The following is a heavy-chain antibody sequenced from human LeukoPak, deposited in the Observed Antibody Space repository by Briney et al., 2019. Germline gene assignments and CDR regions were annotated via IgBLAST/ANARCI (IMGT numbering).Heavy chain of an antibody. J-gene: IGHJ4*02. D-gene: IGHD4-17*01. CDR3: AKDSHGYGERGYFDY. V-gene: IGHV3-30*18. Sequence: PGRSLRLSCAASGFTFSSYGMHWVGHAPGKGLEWVAVISYDGSNKYYADSVKGRFTISRDNSKNTLYLQMNSLRAEDTAVYYCAKDSHGYGERGYFDYWGQGTLVTVSS. CDR2: ISYDGSNK. CDR1: GFTFSSYG.